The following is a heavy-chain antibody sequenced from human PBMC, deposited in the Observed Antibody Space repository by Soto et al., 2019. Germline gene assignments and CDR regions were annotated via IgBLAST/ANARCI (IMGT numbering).Heavy chain of an antibody. J-gene: IGHJ4*02. CDR3: AKQSGSGPHWENDH. CDR2: LNDGGDTT. D-gene: IGHD3-10*01. Sequence: PGGSLRLSCAASGFTFSSYAMSWVRQAPGKGLHWVSGLNDGGDTTYYADSVKGRFTVSRDNSKNTLYLQMNSLRAEDTAVYYCAKQSGSGPHWENDHWGQGTLVTVSS. V-gene: IGHV3-23*01. CDR1: GFTFSSYA.